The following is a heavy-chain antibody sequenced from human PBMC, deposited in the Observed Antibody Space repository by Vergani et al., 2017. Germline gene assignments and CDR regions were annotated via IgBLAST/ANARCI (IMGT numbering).Heavy chain of an antibody. CDR1: GFTFSSYD. CDR3: AKAVVVVVAATEYDYYYMDV. CDR2: VGTAGDT. V-gene: IGHV3-13*01. J-gene: IGHJ6*03. D-gene: IGHD2-15*01. Sequence: EVQLLESGGGLVQPGGSLRLSCAASGFTFSSYDMHWVRQATGKGLEWVSAVGTAGDTYYPGSVKGRFTISRDNSKNTLYLQMNSLRAEDTAVYYCAKAVVVVVAATEYDYYYMDVWGKGTTVTVSS.